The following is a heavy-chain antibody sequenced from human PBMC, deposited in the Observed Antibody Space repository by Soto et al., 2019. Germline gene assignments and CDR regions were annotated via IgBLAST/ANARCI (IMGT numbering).Heavy chain of an antibody. Sequence: SETLSLTCAVYGGSFSGYYWSWIRQPPGKGLEWIGEINHSGSTNNNPSLKSRVTISVDTSKNQFSLKLSSVTAADTAVYYCARCRVRAGYYYYGMDVWGQGTTVTVSS. V-gene: IGHV4-34*01. CDR3: ARCRVRAGYYYYGMDV. CDR2: INHSGST. CDR1: GGSFSGYY. D-gene: IGHD3-10*01. J-gene: IGHJ6*02.